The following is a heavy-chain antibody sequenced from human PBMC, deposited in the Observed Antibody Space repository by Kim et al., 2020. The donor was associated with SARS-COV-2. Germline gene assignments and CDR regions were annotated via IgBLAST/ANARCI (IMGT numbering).Heavy chain of an antibody. D-gene: IGHD6-13*01. V-gene: IGHV5-51*01. CDR2: IYPGDSDT. Sequence: GESLKISCKGSGYSFNTYWIGWVRQMPGKGLEWMGIIYPGDSDTRYSPSFQSQVTIPADKSISTAYLQWSSLKASDTAMYYCARSRAAAGYYYYGMDVWSQGTTITVSS. J-gene: IGHJ6*02. CDR3: ARSRAAAGYYYYGMDV. CDR1: GYSFNTYW.